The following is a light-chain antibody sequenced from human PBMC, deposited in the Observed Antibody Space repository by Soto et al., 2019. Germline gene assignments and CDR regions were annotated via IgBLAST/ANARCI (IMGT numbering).Light chain of an antibody. J-gene: IGLJ1*01. Sequence: QSALPQPPSASGTPVQRVTISCSGSSSNIGSNYVYWYQQLPGTAPKLLIYRNNQRPSGVPDRFSGSKSGTSASLAISGLRSEDEADYYCAAWDDSLSGFYVFGTGTKVTVL. CDR3: AAWDDSLSGFYV. V-gene: IGLV1-47*01. CDR1: SSNIGSNY. CDR2: RNN.